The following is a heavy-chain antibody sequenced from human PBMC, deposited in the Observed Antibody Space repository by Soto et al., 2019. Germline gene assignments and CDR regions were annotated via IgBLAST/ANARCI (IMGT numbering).Heavy chain of an antibody. CDR3: ARGLREWLPQNFDY. Sequence: GGSLRLSCAASGFTFSSYAMHWVRQAPGKGLEWVVVISYDGSNKYYADSVKGRFTISRDNSKNTLYLQMNSLRAEDTAVYYCARGLREWLPQNFDYWGQGTLVTVSS. CDR2: ISYDGSNK. CDR1: GFTFSSYA. V-gene: IGHV3-30-3*01. J-gene: IGHJ4*02. D-gene: IGHD3-10*01.